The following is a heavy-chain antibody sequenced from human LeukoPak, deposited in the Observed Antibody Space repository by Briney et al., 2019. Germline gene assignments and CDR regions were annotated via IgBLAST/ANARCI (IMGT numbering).Heavy chain of an antibody. CDR3: PRDPPWTDGAPQKAYDI. CDR1: GFTFRSYC. V-gene: IGHV3-7*01. J-gene: IGHJ3*02. Sequence: GGSLRLSCAASGFTFRSYCMSWVRQAPGKGLEWVANIKHDGSETYYDYAVRGRFTISRDNAKNSVYLQMNSLRAEDTAVYYCPRDPPWTDGAPQKAYDIWGQGTMVTVSS. CDR2: IKHDGSET. D-gene: IGHD1-26*01.